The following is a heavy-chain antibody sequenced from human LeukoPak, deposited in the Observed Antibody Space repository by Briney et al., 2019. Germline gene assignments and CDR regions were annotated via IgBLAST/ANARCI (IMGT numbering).Heavy chain of an antibody. CDR2: INHSGST. CDR3: ARQYCSSTSCYKYYYYYGMDV. Sequence: SETLSLTCAVYGGSFSGYYWSWTRQPPGKGLEWIGEINHSGSTNYNPSLKSRVTISVDTSKNQFSLKLSSVTAADTAVYYCARQYCSSTSCYKYYYYYGMDVWGQGTTVTVSS. V-gene: IGHV4-34*01. CDR1: GGSFSGYY. J-gene: IGHJ6*02. D-gene: IGHD2-2*02.